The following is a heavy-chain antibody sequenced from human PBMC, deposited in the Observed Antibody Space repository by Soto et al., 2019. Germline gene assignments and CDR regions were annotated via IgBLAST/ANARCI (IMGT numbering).Heavy chain of an antibody. J-gene: IGHJ4*02. Sequence: ASVKVSCKASGYTFTSYGVSWVRQAPGQGLEWMGWITTDKGKTNYAQKFQGRVTMTTDTSTSTAYMELRSLRSDDTAVYYCATRSPAFDYWGQGTLVTVSS. CDR1: GYTFTSYG. CDR2: ITTDKGKT. V-gene: IGHV1-18*01. CDR3: ATRSPAFDY.